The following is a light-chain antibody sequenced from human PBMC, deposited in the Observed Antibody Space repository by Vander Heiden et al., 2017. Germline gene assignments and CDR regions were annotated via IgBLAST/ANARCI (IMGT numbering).Light chain of an antibody. CDR3: LQDHTFPWT. Sequence: IKMTQSPSSLSASVGDRVTITCRASQDIGNDLGWYQQKPGRAPAILISAASTLQPGVPSRFSGSRSVTEFTLTISSLQPEDFATYYCLQDHTFPWTLGQGTKVEI. J-gene: IGKJ1*01. V-gene: IGKV1-6*01. CDR1: QDIGND. CDR2: AAS.